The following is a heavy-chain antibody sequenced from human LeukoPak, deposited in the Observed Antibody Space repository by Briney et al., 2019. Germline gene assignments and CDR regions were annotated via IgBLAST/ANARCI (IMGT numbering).Heavy chain of an antibody. V-gene: IGHV4-39*07. J-gene: IGHJ6*03. D-gene: IGHD6-13*01. CDR1: GGSISSSSYY. CDR2: IYYSGST. CDR3: ARDWDRRGSSWYYYYYYYMDV. Sequence: SETLSLTCTVSGGSISSSSYYWGWIRQPPGKGLEWIGSIYYSGSTYYNPSLKSRVTISVDTSKNQFSLKLSSVTAADTAVYYCARDWDRRGSSWYYYYYYYMDVWGKGTTVTVSS.